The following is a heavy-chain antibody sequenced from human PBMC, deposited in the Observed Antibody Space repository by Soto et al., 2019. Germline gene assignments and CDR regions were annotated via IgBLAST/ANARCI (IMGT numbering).Heavy chain of an antibody. CDR2: INPSGGST. CDR1: GYTFTSYY. J-gene: IGHJ4*02. D-gene: IGHD2-8*01. CDR3: ARPPYPGCINAVCYPLDY. V-gene: IGHV1-46*01. Sequence: QVQLVQSGAEVKKPGASVKISCKASGYTFTSYYMHWVRQAPGQGLEWMGIINPSGGSTNYAQKLQGRVAMTRDTSTITVDMEINSLRSEDTAVYYCARPPYPGCINAVCYPLDYWGQGTLVTVSS.